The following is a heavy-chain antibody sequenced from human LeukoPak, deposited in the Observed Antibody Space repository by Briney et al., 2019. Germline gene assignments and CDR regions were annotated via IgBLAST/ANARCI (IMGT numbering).Heavy chain of an antibody. J-gene: IGHJ3*02. CDR1: GGSISSYY. CDR2: IYYSGST. D-gene: IGHD1-26*01. CDR3: ASHYWEPPTRGAFEI. Sequence: PSETLSLTCTVSGGSISSYYWSWIRQPPGKGLEWIGYIYYSGSTNYNPSLKSRVTISVDTSKNQFSLKLSSVTAADTAVYYCASHYWEPPTRGAFEIWAKGQWSPSPQ. V-gene: IGHV4-59*01.